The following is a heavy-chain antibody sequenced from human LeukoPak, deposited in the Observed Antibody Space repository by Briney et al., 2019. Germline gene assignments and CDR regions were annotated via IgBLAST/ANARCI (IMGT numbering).Heavy chain of an antibody. Sequence: HGRSLRLSCAASGFTFSSYGMHWVRQAPGKGLEWVAVISYDGSNKYYADSVKGRFTISRDNSKNTLYLQMNSLRAEDTAVYYCAKDRGFRCSSTSCYTGPLDYWGQGTLVTVSS. D-gene: IGHD2-2*02. J-gene: IGHJ4*02. V-gene: IGHV3-30*18. CDR3: AKDRGFRCSSTSCYTGPLDY. CDR1: GFTFSSYG. CDR2: ISYDGSNK.